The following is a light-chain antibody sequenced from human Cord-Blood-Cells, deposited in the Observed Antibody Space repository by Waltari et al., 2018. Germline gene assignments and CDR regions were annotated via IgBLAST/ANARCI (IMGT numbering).Light chain of an antibody. CDR3: QQYNNWPRT. Sequence: EIVMTQSPATPSVSPGERATLSCRASQSVSSNLAWYQQKPGQAPRLFIYGASTRATGIPARFSGSRSGTEFTLTISSLQSEDFAVYYCQQYNNWPRTFGQGTKVEIK. V-gene: IGKV3-15*01. CDR2: GAS. CDR1: QSVSSN. J-gene: IGKJ1*01.